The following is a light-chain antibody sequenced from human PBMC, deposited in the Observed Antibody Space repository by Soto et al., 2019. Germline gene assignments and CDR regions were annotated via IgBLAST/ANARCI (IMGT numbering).Light chain of an antibody. CDR3: SSYTDSSNYV. J-gene: IGLJ1*01. CDR1: SSDVGKYNY. V-gene: IGLV2-14*01. CDR2: QVT. Sequence: QSVLTQPASVSGSPGQSITISCTGTSSDVGKYNYVSWYQQQPGKAPKLMIYQVTNRPSGVSNRFSGSRSGNTASLTISGLQAEDEADYYCSSYTDSSNYVFGTGTKLTVL.